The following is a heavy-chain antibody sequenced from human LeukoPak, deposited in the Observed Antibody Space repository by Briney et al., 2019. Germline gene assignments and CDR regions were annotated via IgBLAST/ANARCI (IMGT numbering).Heavy chain of an antibody. J-gene: IGHJ4*02. CDR3: ARTRVGRTPRGVPYYFDY. CDR1: GYSISSGYY. Sequence: PSETLSLTCTVSGYSISSGYYWGWIRQPPGKGLEWIGSIYHSGSTYYNPSLKSRVTISVDTSKNQFSLKLSSVTAADTAVYYCARTRVGRTPRGVPYYFDYWGQGTLVTVSS. D-gene: IGHD3-10*01. CDR2: IYHSGST. V-gene: IGHV4-38-2*02.